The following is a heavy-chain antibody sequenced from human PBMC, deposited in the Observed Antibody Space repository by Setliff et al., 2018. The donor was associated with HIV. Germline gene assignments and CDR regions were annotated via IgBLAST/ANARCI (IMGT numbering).Heavy chain of an antibody. J-gene: IGHJ4*02. CDR2: IIPIFGTA. V-gene: IGHV1-69*13. CDR3: ARGDYDYVWGSYRPLALDY. D-gene: IGHD3-16*02. Sequence: GASVKVSCKASGGTFSSYAISWVRQAPGQGLEWMGGIIPIFGTANYAQKFQGRFTITADESTSAAYVELSSLRSDDTAVYYCARGDYDYVWGSYRPLALDYWGQGTLVTVSS. CDR1: GGTFSSYA.